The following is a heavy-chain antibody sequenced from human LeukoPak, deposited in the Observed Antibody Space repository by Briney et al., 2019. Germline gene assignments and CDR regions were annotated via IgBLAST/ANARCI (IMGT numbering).Heavy chain of an antibody. D-gene: IGHD2-2*01. CDR1: GFTFSSYG. J-gene: IGHJ6*03. Sequence: GGSLRLSCAASGFTFSSYGMHWVRQAPGKGLEWVAVISFDGSSKDYAQSVKGRFTISRDNSKNTLYLQMNSLRVEDTAVYYCAKAADQYYYYYFYYMDVWGKGTTVTVSS. CDR2: ISFDGSSK. CDR3: AKAADQYYYYYFYYMDV. V-gene: IGHV3-30*18.